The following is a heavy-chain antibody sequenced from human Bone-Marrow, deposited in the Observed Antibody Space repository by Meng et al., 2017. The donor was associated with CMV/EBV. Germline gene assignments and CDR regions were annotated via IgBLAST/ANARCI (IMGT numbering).Heavy chain of an antibody. D-gene: IGHD4-11*01. V-gene: IGHV1-58*01. J-gene: IGHJ5*02. CDR1: GFQFTRSA. CDR2: IVVSSGNR. CDR3: AAARGYDYSNYGWFDP. Sequence: SVKVSCKASGFQFTRSAVQWVRQARGQRLEWVGWIVVSSGNRNYAQKFQERVTITRDMSTSTAYMELSSLRSEDTAVYYGAAARGYDYSNYGWFDPWGQGTLVTVSS.